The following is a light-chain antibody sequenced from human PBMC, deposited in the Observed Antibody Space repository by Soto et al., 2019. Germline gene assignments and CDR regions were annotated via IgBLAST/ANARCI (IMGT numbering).Light chain of an antibody. Sequence: DIVMTQSPLSLPVTPGEPASISCRSSQSLLNSNGYTYLDWYLQKPGQSPQLLIYLCSNRASGVPDRFSGSGSGTEFTLKISRVEAEDVGVYYCMQARQTPPITFGQGTRLEIK. V-gene: IGKV2-28*01. CDR3: MQARQTPPIT. CDR2: LCS. J-gene: IGKJ5*01. CDR1: QSLLNSNGYTY.